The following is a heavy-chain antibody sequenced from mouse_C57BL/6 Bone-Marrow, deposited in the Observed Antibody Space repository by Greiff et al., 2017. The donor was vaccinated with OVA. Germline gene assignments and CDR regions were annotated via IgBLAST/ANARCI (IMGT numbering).Heavy chain of an antibody. CDR3: ARGSLYYYAMDY. CDR1: GYTFTDYN. CDR2: INPNNGGT. J-gene: IGHJ4*01. D-gene: IGHD6-2*01. Sequence: EVKLQESGPELVKPGASVKIPCKASGYTFTDYNMDWVKQSHGKSLEWIGDINPNNGGTIYNQKFKGKATLTVDKSSSTAYMELRSLTSEDTAVYYCARGSLYYYAMDYWGQGTSVTVSS. V-gene: IGHV1-18*01.